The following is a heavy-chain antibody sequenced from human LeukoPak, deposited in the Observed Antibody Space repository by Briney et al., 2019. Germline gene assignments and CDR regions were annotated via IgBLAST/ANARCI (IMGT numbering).Heavy chain of an antibody. D-gene: IGHD5-12*01. Sequence: GASVKVSCKVSGYTLTELSMHWVRQAPGKGLEWMGGFDPEDDETIYAQKFQGRVTMTEDTSTDTAYMERSSLRSEDTAVYYCATVRLGGYDHFDYWGQGTLVTVSS. V-gene: IGHV1-24*01. J-gene: IGHJ4*02. CDR3: ATVRLGGYDHFDY. CDR2: FDPEDDET. CDR1: GYTLTELS.